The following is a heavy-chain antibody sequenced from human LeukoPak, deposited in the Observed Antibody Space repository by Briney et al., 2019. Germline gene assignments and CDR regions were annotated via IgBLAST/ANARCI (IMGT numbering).Heavy chain of an antibody. CDR1: GYTFSTYY. D-gene: IGHD6-19*01. CDR2: INPTGTDT. CDR3: ARVEAVAGTVYFDY. V-gene: IGHV1-2*02. J-gene: IGHJ4*02. Sequence: AASVKVSCKASGYTFSTYYMYWVRQSPGQGLEWMGAINPTGTDTIYAQKFQGRVTITRNTSISTAYMELSRLRSDDTAVYYCARVEAVAGTVYFDYWGRGTLVTVSS.